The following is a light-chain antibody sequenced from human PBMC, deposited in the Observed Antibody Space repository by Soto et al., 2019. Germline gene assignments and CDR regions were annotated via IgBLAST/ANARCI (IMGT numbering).Light chain of an antibody. J-gene: IGLJ3*02. CDR1: SSNIGAGYD. V-gene: IGLV1-40*01. CDR3: QSHGSSLSGSQV. Sequence: QSVLTQPPSVSGAPGQRVTISCTGSSSNIGAGYDVHWYQQLPGTAPKLLIYGNSNRPSGVPDRFSGSKSGTSASLAITGLEAEDEADYCGQSHGSSLSGSQVFGGGTKVTVL. CDR2: GNS.